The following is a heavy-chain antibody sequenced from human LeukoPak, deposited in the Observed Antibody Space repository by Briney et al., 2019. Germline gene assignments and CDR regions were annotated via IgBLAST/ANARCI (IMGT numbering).Heavy chain of an antibody. CDR1: GYTFTGYY. D-gene: IGHD6-19*01. Sequence: GASVKVSCKASGYTFTGYYMHWVRQAPGQGLEWMGWINPNSGGTNYAQDFHGRVTMTRDTSISTAYMELSRMRSDDTAVYYCATKTIPGITVAGTAFDVWGQGTLVTVSS. CDR2: INPNSGGT. CDR3: ATKTIPGITVAGTAFDV. J-gene: IGHJ3*01. V-gene: IGHV1-2*02.